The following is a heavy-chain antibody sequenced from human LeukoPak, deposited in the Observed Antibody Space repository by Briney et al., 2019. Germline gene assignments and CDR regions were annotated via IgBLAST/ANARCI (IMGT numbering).Heavy chain of an antibody. V-gene: IGHV1-24*01. D-gene: IGHD2-21*02. CDR3: ATGEGAYCGGDCYSDAFDI. CDR1: GYTLTELS. J-gene: IGHJ3*02. CDR2: FDPEDGET. Sequence: ASVKVSCKVSGYTLTELSMHWVRQAPGKGLEWMGCFDPEDGETIYAQKFQGRVTMTEDTSTDTAYMELSSLRSEDTAVYYCATGEGAYCGGDCYSDAFDIWGQGTMVTVSS.